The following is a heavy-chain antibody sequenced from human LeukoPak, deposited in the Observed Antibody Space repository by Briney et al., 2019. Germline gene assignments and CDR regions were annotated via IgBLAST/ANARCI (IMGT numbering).Heavy chain of an antibody. V-gene: IGHV3-74*03. CDR1: GFSFSGSW. CDR3: IRGLGGGSDY. D-gene: IGHD4-23*01. J-gene: IGHJ4*02. CDR2: INSDGSTT. Sequence: GGSLRLSCAASGFSFSGSWTHWVRQAPAKGLVWVSRINSDGSTTTYADSVQGRFTISRDNAKNTLYLQMNSLRAEDTAVYYCIRGLGGGSDYWGRGTLVTVTS.